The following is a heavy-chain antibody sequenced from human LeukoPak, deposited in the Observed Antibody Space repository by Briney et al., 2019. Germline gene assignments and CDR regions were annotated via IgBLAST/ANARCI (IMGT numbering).Heavy chain of an antibody. J-gene: IGHJ3*02. CDR1: GGSISSYY. Sequence: KPSETLSLTCTVSGGSISSYYWSWIRQPPGKGLEWIGYIYYSGSTNYNPSLKSRVTISVDTSKNQFSLKLSSVTAADTAMYYCARDLHSSSWYIAFDIWGQGTMVTVSS. V-gene: IGHV4-59*01. CDR2: IYYSGST. D-gene: IGHD6-13*01. CDR3: ARDLHSSSWYIAFDI.